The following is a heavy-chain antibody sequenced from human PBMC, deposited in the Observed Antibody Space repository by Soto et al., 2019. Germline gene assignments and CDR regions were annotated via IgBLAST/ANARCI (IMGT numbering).Heavy chain of an antibody. CDR1: GFALSTSGVG. V-gene: IGHV2-5*02. J-gene: IGHJ4*02. D-gene: IGHD4-17*01. Sequence: QITLKESGPTLVKPTQTLTLTCTFSGFALSTSGVGVGWIRQPPGKALEWLALIYWDDDKLYSPSLKSRLTITKDTSKNQVVLTMTNMDPVDTATYCCAHRREDGDLYYFDYWGQGTLVTVSS. CDR3: AHRREDGDLYYFDY. CDR2: IYWDDDK.